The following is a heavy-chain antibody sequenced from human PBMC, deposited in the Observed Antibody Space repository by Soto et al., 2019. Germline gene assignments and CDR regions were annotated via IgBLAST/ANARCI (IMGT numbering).Heavy chain of an antibody. Sequence: QLQLQESGSGLVKPSQTLSLTCTVSGGSINSDGYSWSWIRQPPGKGLEWIGYIYNSGNTYYNPSLKSGVTISIDRSKNQFSLKLSSVTAADTAVYYCAKGRYCSGGICYGDAFDIWGQGTMVTVSS. CDR3: AKGRYCSGGICYGDAFDI. J-gene: IGHJ3*02. D-gene: IGHD2-15*01. CDR1: GGSINSDGYS. CDR2: IYNSGNT. V-gene: IGHV4-30-2*01.